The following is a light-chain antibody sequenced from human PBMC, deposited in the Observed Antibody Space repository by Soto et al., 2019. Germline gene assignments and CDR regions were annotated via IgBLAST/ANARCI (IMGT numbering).Light chain of an antibody. V-gene: IGKV1-9*01. CDR3: QQPNSYPRP. Sequence: DIQLTQSPSFLSASVGDRVTITCRASQGISSYLAWYQKKPGKAPKLLIYAASTLQSGVPSRFSGSGSGTEFTPPSSHLQPEEFATYYCQQPNSYPRPFGQGNKVVIK. J-gene: IGKJ1*01. CDR2: AAS. CDR1: QGISSY.